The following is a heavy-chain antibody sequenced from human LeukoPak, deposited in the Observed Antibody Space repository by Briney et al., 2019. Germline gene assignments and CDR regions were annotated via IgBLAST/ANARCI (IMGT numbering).Heavy chain of an antibody. CDR3: ASGYSTTLDY. Sequence: SETLSLTCTVSGGSISSSSHYWGWIRQPPGKGLESTGIRYYSGSTYYNPSLKSRVTISVDTSKNQFSMKLTSVTAADTAVYYCASGYSTTLDYWGQGTLVTVSS. D-gene: IGHD6-13*01. V-gene: IGHV4-39*01. CDR1: GGSISSSSHY. CDR2: RYYSGST. J-gene: IGHJ4*02.